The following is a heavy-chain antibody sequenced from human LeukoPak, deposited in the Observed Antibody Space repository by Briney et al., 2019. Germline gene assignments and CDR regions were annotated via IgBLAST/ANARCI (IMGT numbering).Heavy chain of an antibody. J-gene: IGHJ4*02. CDR1: GFTFSSYA. CDR2: ISGSGGST. Sequence: GGSLRLSCAASGFTFSSYAMSWDRQAPRTGLEWVSAISGSGGSTYYADSVNGRFTISRDNSKNTLYLQMNSLRAEDTAVYYCAKDLTAVAGTLDYWGQGTLVTVSS. CDR3: AKDLTAVAGTLDY. V-gene: IGHV3-23*01. D-gene: IGHD6-19*01.